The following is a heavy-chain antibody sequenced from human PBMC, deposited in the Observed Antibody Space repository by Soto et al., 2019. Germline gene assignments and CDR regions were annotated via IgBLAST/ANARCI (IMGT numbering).Heavy chain of an antibody. Sequence: QVQLVKSGAEVKKPGASVKVSCKASGYTFTTYYMHWVRQAPGQGLEWMGIISPDGGRTSYSQKFQGRVTMTRDNSTITVYMELSSLRSEDTTVYYCATRDPGHYWCQGTLVTVSS. CDR1: GYTFTTYY. CDR3: ATRDPGHY. V-gene: IGHV1-46*01. J-gene: IGHJ4*02. CDR2: ISPDGGRT.